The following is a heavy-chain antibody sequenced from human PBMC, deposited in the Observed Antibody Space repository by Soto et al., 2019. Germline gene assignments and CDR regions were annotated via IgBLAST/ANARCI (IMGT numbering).Heavy chain of an antibody. CDR2: IDYSGAT. V-gene: IGHV4-39*01. J-gene: IGHJ4*02. CDR1: GGSISTSCCY. CDR3: ARICSTGVNVRWFFDY. D-gene: IGHD2-2*01. Sequence: LVTLSHTWSVAGGSISTSCCYCGWKSQPPGKGLERIGIIDYSGATYYNPSLNSRVALSVDTSKNQFSLTVFSVTAADTAMYYCARICSTGVNVRWFFDYLGQGTLVTVSS.